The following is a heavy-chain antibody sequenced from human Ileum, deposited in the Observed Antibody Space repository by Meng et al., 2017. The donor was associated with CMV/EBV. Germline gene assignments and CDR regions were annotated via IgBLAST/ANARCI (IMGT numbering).Heavy chain of an antibody. CDR1: GGSISSSSYY. D-gene: IGHD6-13*01. Sequence: SETLSLTCTVSGGSISSSSYYWGWIRQPPGKGLEWIGSIYYSGSTNYNPSLKSRVTISVDTSKNQFSLKLRSVTAADTAVYYCAREIAEAGYYYYGMDVWGQGTTVTVSS. CDR3: AREIAEAGYYYYGMDV. J-gene: IGHJ6*02. CDR2: IYYSGST. V-gene: IGHV4-39*07.